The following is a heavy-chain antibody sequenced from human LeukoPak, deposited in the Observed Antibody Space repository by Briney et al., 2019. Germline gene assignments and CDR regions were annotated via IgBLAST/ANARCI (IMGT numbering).Heavy chain of an antibody. Sequence: SETLSLTCTVSGGSISSGDYYRSWIRQPRGKGLEWIGYIYYSGSTYYNPSLKSRVTISVDTSKNQFSLKLSSVTAAETAVYYCARATYYYDSSGYFAGGTNWFDPWGQGTLVTVSS. V-gene: IGHV4-30-4*01. J-gene: IGHJ5*02. D-gene: IGHD3-22*01. CDR3: ARATYYYDSSGYFAGGTNWFDP. CDR2: IYYSGST. CDR1: GGSISSGDYY.